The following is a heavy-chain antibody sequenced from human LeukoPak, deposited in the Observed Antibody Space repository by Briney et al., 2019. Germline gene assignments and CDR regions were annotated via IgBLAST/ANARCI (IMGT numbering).Heavy chain of an antibody. V-gene: IGHV3-23*01. CDR2: ISGSGGDT. CDR1: GFTFSNYA. D-gene: IGHD3-22*01. J-gene: IGHJ4*02. CDR3: AKDSFANYYYDSSGYPPTNY. Sequence: GRSLRLSCAASGFTFSNYAMSWVRQAPGKGLEWVSAISGSGGDTFYTDSVKGRFTISRDNSKNTLYPQMNSLRAEDTAVYYCAKDSFANYYYDSSGYPPTNYWGQGTLVTVSS.